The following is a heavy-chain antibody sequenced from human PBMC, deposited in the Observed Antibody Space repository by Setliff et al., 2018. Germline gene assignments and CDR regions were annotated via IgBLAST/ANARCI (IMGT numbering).Heavy chain of an antibody. Sequence: PSETLSLTCAVSGGSISSSNWWSWVRQPPGKGLEWIGEIYHSGSTNYNPSLKSRVTISVDTSKNQFSLKLSSVTAADTAVYYCARRETYYNFWSGYYAYWGQGTLVTVS. CDR2: IYHSGST. V-gene: IGHV4-4*02. D-gene: IGHD3-3*01. J-gene: IGHJ4*02. CDR1: GGSISSSNW. CDR3: ARRETYYNFWSGYYAY.